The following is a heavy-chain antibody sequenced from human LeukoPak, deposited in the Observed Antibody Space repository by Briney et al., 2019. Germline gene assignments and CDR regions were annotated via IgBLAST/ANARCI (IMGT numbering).Heavy chain of an antibody. V-gene: IGHV1-69*05. CDR3: ARGRGPYYYYMDV. Sequence: VDSVKVSCKASGGTFSSYAISWVRQAPGQGLEWMGGIIPIFGTANYAQKFQGRVTITTDESTSTAYMELSSLRSEDTAVYYCARGRGPYYYYMDVWGKGTTVTVSS. CDR2: IIPIFGTA. J-gene: IGHJ6*03. CDR1: GGTFSSYA.